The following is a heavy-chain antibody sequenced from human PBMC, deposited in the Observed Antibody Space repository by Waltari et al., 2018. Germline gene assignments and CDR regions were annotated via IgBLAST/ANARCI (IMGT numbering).Heavy chain of an antibody. Sequence: EVQLVETGGGLIQPGGSLRLSCAASGFTVRSNYMSWVRQAPGKGLEWVSVIYSGGSTYYADSVKGRFTISRDNSKNTLYLQMNSLRAEDTAVYYCARAPPPGYGDYEELRVFFDYWGQGTLVTVSS. D-gene: IGHD4-17*01. J-gene: IGHJ4*02. V-gene: IGHV3-53*02. CDR1: GFTVRSNY. CDR2: IYSGGST. CDR3: ARAPPPGYGDYEELRVFFDY.